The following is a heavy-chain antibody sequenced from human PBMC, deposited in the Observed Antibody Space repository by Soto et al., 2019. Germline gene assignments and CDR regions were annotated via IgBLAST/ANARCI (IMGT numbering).Heavy chain of an antibody. V-gene: IGHV3-13*01. CDR2: IGTAGDT. J-gene: IGHJ4*02. Sequence: EVQLVESGGGLVQPGGSLRLSCAASGFTFSSYDMHWVRQATGKGLEWVSAIGTAGDTYYPGSVKGRFTISREHAKNTLHLQMNSLRAEDTAVYYCARGDYGGNQRLDYWGQGTLVTVSS. CDR1: GFTFSSYD. CDR3: ARGDYGGNQRLDY. D-gene: IGHD4-17*01.